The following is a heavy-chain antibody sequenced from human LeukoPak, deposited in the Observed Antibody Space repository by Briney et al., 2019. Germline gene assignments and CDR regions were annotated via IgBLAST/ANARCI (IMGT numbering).Heavy chain of an antibody. V-gene: IGHV4-59*08. CDR3: ARRGSGASLEYYFDL. D-gene: IGHD1-14*01. CDR1: GGSISSYY. Sequence: SETLSLTCTVSGGSISSYYWSWIRQPPGKGLEYIGYIYYSGNTNSNPSLNSRVTISVDTSKNQFSLKLSSVTAADTAVFYCARRGSGASLEYYFDLWGRGTLVTVSS. J-gene: IGHJ2*01. CDR2: IYYSGNT.